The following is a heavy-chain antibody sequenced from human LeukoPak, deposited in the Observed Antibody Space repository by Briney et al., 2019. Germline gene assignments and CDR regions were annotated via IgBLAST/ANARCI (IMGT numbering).Heavy chain of an antibody. D-gene: IGHD6-19*01. Sequence: SETLSLTCAVYGGSFSGYYWSWIRQPPGKGLEWIGEINHSGSTNYNPSLKSRVTISVDTSKNQFSLKLSSVTAADTAVYYCARTYSGWPLDYWGQGTLVTVSS. J-gene: IGHJ4*02. CDR2: INHSGST. CDR1: GGSFSGYY. CDR3: ARTYSGWPLDY. V-gene: IGHV4-34*01.